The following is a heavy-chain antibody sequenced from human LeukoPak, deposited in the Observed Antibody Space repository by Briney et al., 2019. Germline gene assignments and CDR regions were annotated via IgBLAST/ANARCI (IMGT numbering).Heavy chain of an antibody. D-gene: IGHD4/OR15-4a*01. Sequence: GASVKVSCKASGFTFSGYYIHWVRQAPGQGLEWMGYINPHSGVTSFPQKFQGRVTLSTDTSISAAYMELSSLISDDTLMYYCVREGNEVLTKNFDHWGQGALVTVSS. V-gene: IGHV1-2*02. CDR3: VREGNEVLTKNFDH. CDR2: INPHSGVT. CDR1: GFTFSGYY. J-gene: IGHJ4*02.